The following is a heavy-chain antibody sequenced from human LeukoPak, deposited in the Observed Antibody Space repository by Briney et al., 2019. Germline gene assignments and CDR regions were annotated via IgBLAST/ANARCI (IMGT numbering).Heavy chain of an antibody. CDR3: ARDRSSSGWYYMDV. Sequence: ASVKVSCKASGGTFSRSAISWVRQAPGQGLEWMGGIIPIFGTPKSAQNFQGRVTITTDESTSTAYMELSSLRSEDTAVYYCARDRSSSGWYYMDVWGKGTTVTVSS. J-gene: IGHJ6*03. D-gene: IGHD6-19*01. CDR2: IIPIFGTP. V-gene: IGHV1-69*05. CDR1: GGTFSRSA.